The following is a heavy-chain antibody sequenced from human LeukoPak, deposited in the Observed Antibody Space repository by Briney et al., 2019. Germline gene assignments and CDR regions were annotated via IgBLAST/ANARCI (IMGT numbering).Heavy chain of an antibody. V-gene: IGHV4-34*01. CDR1: GGSFSGYY. Sequence: SETLSLTCAVYGGSFSGYYWSWIRQPPGKGLEWIGEINHSGSTNYNPSLKSRVTISVDTSKNRFSLKLSSVTAADTAVYYCARRPHIVVVPAAGGWFDPWGQGTLVTVSS. J-gene: IGHJ5*02. CDR2: INHSGST. D-gene: IGHD2-2*01. CDR3: ARRPHIVVVPAAGGWFDP.